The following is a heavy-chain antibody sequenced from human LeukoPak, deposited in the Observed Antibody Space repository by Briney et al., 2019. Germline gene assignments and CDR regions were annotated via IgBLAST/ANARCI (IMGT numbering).Heavy chain of an antibody. CDR3: AKVGGIVVVPAAIMGNNWFDP. V-gene: IGHV3-23*01. J-gene: IGHJ5*02. D-gene: IGHD2-2*01. CDR1: GFTFSSYA. Sequence: GGSLRLSCAASGFTFSSYAMSWVRQAPGKGLEWVSAISGSGGSTYYADSVKGRFTISRDNSKSTLYLQMNSLRAEDTAVYYCAKVGGIVVVPAAIMGNNWFDPWGQGTLVTVSS. CDR2: ISGSGGST.